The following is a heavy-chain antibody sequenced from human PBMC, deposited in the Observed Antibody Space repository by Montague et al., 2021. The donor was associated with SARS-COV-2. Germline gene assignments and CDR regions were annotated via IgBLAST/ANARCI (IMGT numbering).Heavy chain of an antibody. J-gene: IGHJ4*02. CDR2: ISGGGGST. CDR3: AKGGERITMIVVVITLADFDY. D-gene: IGHD3-22*01. CDR1: GFSFAGYA. Sequence: SLSLSWSASGFSFAGYALSWVRQAPGQGLEWVSGISGGGGSTYYADSVKGRFTISRDNSKNTLYLQMNSLRAEDTAVYYCAKGGERITMIVVVITLADFDYWGQGTLVTVSS. V-gene: IGHV3-23*01.